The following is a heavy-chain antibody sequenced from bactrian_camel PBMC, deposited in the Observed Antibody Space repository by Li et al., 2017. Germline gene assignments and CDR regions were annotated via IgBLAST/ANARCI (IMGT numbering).Heavy chain of an antibody. CDR2: IENDGTT. CDR3: AAVSKGRHCRLGLNLNF. J-gene: IGHJ4*01. D-gene: IGHD3*01. Sequence: HVQLVESGGGSVQSGGSLRLSCVMSGFTHSEYCMAWFRQAPGKEREEVAYIENDGTTTYVNSVKGRFTVSKDNAKNTLYLQMNGLKPEDTAMYYRAAVSKGRHCRLGLNLNFWGQGTQVTVS. CDR1: GFTHSEYC. V-gene: IGHV3S55*01.